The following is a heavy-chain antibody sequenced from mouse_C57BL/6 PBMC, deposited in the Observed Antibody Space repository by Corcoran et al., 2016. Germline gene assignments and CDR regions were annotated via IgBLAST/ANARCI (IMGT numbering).Heavy chain of an antibody. CDR2: INTYSGVP. V-gene: IGHV9-3*01. CDR3: ARHYGSSYWYFDV. J-gene: IGHJ1*03. Sequence: QIQWVQSGPELKKPGETVKISCKASGYTFTTYGMSWVKQAPGKGLKWMGWINTYSGVPTYADDFKGRFAFSLETSASTAYLQINNLKNEDTATYFCARHYGSSYWYFDVWGTGTTVTVSS. D-gene: IGHD1-1*01. CDR1: GYTFTTYG.